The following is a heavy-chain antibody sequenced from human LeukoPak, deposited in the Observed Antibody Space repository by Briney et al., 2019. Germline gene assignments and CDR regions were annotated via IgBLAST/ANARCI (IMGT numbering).Heavy chain of an antibody. Sequence: PSETLSLTCTVSGGSISGYFWSWIRQAPGRGLEWIGYIYHSGSTNCNPSLKSRVTISVDASKNQLSLKVKSVTAADTAVYYCARDLRSSGWYVFDHWGRGTLVTVSS. J-gene: IGHJ4*02. CDR1: GGSISGYF. D-gene: IGHD6-19*01. CDR2: IYHSGST. V-gene: IGHV4-59*12. CDR3: ARDLRSSGWYVFDH.